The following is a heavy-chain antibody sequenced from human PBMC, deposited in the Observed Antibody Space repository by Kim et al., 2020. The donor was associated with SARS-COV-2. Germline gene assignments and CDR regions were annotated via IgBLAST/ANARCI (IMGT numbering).Heavy chain of an antibody. CDR1: GGSISSYY. D-gene: IGHD3-16*02. CDR2: IYYSGST. V-gene: IGHV4-59*01. J-gene: IGHJ4*02. CDR3: ARVDPIALFDY. Sequence: SETLSLTCTVSGGSISSYYWSWIRQPPGKGLEWIGYIYYSGSTNYNPSLKSRVTISVDTSKNQFSLKLSSVTAADTAVYYCARVDPIALFDYWGQGTLVTVSS.